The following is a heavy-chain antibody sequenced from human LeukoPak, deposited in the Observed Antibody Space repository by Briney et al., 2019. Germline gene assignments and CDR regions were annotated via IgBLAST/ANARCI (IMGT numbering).Heavy chain of an antibody. Sequence: GGSLRLSCAASGFTFSSYAMTWVRQAPGKGLEWVSAISGSGNSTYYADSVKGRFTISRDNSKNTLYLQMNSLRAEDTAVFYCVKELGYCGGGSCPAPYAGYFQHWGQGTLVTVSS. CDR1: GFTFSSYA. J-gene: IGHJ1*01. V-gene: IGHV3-23*01. CDR2: ISGSGNST. CDR3: VKELGYCGGGSCPAPYAGYFQH. D-gene: IGHD2-15*01.